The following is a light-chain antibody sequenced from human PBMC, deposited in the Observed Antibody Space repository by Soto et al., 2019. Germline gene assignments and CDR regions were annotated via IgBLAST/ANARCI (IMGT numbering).Light chain of an antibody. Sequence: QSALTQPTSASGSPGQSVTISCTGTSSDVGDYNYVSWYQHHPGKAPKLIIYEVNKRPSGVPDRFSGSKSGNTASLTVSGIQPEDEADYHYSSYAGSNNFGVFGGGTKVTVL. J-gene: IGLJ2*01. CDR3: SSYAGSNNFGV. V-gene: IGLV2-8*01. CDR1: SSDVGDYNY. CDR2: EVN.